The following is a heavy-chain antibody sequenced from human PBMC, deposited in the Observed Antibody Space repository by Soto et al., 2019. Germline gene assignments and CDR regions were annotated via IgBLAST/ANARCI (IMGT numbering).Heavy chain of an antibody. CDR1: GSTFAHQA. D-gene: IGHD1-26*01. Sequence: EVQLLESGGGLVQPGGSLRLSCAASGSTFAHQAMSWVRQAPGTGLAWVSAVGGSGGGTYYADSVKGRFTISTDNSKNPLSLQMNSLRVEDTAVYYCVREGGDSSSLVDNYFDYWGQGALVTVSS. CDR3: VREGGDSSSLVDNYFDY. V-gene: IGHV3-23*01. J-gene: IGHJ4*02. CDR2: VGGSGGGT.